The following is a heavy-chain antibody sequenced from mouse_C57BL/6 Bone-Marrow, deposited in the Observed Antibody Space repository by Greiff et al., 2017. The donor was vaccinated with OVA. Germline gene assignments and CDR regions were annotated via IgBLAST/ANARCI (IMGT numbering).Heavy chain of an antibody. CDR3: ARGGVTTYFSYAMDY. CDR2: ISSGGSYT. Sequence: EVMLVESGGDLVKPGGSLKLSCAASGFTFSSYGMSWVRQTPDKRLEWVATISSGGSYTYYPDSVKGRFTISRDNAKNTLYLQMSSLKSEDTAMYYCARGGVTTYFSYAMDYWGQGTSVTVSS. CDR1: GFTFSSYG. D-gene: IGHD2-1*01. V-gene: IGHV5-6*01. J-gene: IGHJ4*01.